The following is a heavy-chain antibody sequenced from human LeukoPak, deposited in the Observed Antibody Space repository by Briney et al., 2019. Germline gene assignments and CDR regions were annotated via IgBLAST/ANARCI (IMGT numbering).Heavy chain of an antibody. CDR2: IYTSGST. CDR3: ARGDLPHYYDSSGHFDY. Sequence: SETLSLTCTVSGGSIGSYYWSWIRQPAGKGLEWIGRIYTSGSTNYDPSLKSRVTMSVDTSKNQFSLKLSSVTAADTAVYYCARGDLPHYYDSSGHFDYWGQGTLVTVSS. V-gene: IGHV4-4*07. D-gene: IGHD3-22*01. J-gene: IGHJ4*02. CDR1: GGSIGSYY.